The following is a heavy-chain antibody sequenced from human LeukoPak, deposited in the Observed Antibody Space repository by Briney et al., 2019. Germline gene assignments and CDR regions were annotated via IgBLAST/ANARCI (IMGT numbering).Heavy chain of an antibody. CDR3: AKPEVGTYYDYVWGSYSLGY. CDR2: IRYDGSNK. CDR1: GFTFSSYG. Sequence: GGSLRLSCAASGFTFSSYGMHWVRQAPGKGLEWVAFIRYDGSNKYYADSVKGRFTISRDNSKNTLYLQMNSLRAEDTAVYYCAKPEVGTYYDYVWGSYSLGYWGQGTLVTVSS. J-gene: IGHJ4*02. D-gene: IGHD3-16*01. V-gene: IGHV3-30*02.